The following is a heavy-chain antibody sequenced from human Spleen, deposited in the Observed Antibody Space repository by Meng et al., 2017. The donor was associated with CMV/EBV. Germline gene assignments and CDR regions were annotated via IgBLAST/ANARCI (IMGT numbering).Heavy chain of an antibody. J-gene: IGHJ4*02. CDR2: IYHSGST. D-gene: IGHD3-9*01. V-gene: IGHV4-4*02. Sequence: SETLSLTCAVSGGSISSSNWWSWVRQPPGKGLEWIGEIYHSGSTNYNPSLKSRVTISVDKSKNQFSLKLSSVTAADTAVYYCARDSNPPYDTLDYWGQGTLVTVSS. CDR1: GGSISSSNW. CDR3: ARDSNPPYDTLDY.